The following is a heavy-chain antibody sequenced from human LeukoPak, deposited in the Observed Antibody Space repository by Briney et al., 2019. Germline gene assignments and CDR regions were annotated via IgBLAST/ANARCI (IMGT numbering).Heavy chain of an antibody. CDR2: IKQDGSEK. Sequence: PGGSLRLSCAASGFTFSSYWMSWGRQAPGKGLEWVANIKQDGSEKYYVDSVKGRFTISRDNAKNSLYLQMNSLRAEDTAVYYCARYYSSSSTWHLFDYWGQGTLVTVSS. D-gene: IGHD6-6*01. V-gene: IGHV3-7*01. J-gene: IGHJ4*02. CDR1: GFTFSSYW. CDR3: ARYYSSSSTWHLFDY.